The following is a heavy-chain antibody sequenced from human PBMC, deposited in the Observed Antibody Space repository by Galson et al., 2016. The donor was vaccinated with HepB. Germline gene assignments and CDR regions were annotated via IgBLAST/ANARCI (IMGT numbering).Heavy chain of an antibody. V-gene: IGHV4-59*05. CDR1: GGSISSYY. Sequence: QVQLQESGPGLVKPSETLSLTCTVSGGSISSYYWSWIRQPPGKGLEWIGSSYYGGSTYYNPSLKSRVTISVDMSKNQFYLKVSSVTAADTAVYYCARLSAPAGNYWGQGTLVTVSS. J-gene: IGHJ4*02. D-gene: IGHD6-19*01. CDR3: ARLSAPAGNY. CDR2: SYYGGST.